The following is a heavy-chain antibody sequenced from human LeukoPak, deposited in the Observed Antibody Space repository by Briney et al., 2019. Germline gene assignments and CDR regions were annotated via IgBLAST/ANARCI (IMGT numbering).Heavy chain of an antibody. CDR3: AREPAIAAHFDY. CDR2: IYYSGST. V-gene: IGHV4-59*01. J-gene: IGHJ4*02. CDR1: GGSISSYY. Sequence: PSETLSLTCTVSGGSISSYYWSWIRQPPGKGLEWIGYIYYSGSTNYNPSLKSRVTISVDTSKNQFSLKLSSVTAADTAVYYCAREPAIAAHFDYWGQGTLVTVSS. D-gene: IGHD6-25*01.